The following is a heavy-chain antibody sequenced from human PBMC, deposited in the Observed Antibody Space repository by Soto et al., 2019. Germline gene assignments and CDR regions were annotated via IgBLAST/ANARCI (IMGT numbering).Heavy chain of an antibody. CDR2: ISGSGGST. CDR3: AKVFGARGGILDAFDI. J-gene: IGHJ3*02. Sequence: EVQLLESGGGLVQPGGSLRLSCAASGFTFSSYAMSWVRQAPGKGLEWVSAISGSGGSTYYADSVKGRFTISRDNSKNTLYLQMNGLRAEDTAVYYCAKVFGARGGILDAFDIWGQGTMVTVSS. D-gene: IGHD3-16*01. V-gene: IGHV3-23*01. CDR1: GFTFSSYA.